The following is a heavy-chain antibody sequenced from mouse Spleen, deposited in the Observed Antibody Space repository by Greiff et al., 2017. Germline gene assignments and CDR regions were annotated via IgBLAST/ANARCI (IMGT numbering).Heavy chain of an antibody. D-gene: IGHD2-1*01. CDR1: GYTFTEYT. V-gene: IGHV1-62-2*01. CDR2: IYPGSGSI. CDR3: AIHDDYGNPWFAY. Sequence: VQLQQSGAELVKPGASVKLSCKASGYTFTEYTIHWVKQRSGQGLEWIGWIYPGSGSIKYNEKFKDKATLTADKSSSTAYMELSRVTAEDSAVYFCAIHDDYGNPWFAYWGQGTLVTVSA. J-gene: IGHJ3*01.